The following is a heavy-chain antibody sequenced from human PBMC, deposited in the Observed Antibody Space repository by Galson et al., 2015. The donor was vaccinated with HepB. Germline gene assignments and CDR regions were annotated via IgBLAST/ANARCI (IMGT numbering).Heavy chain of an antibody. CDR3: ARHSESGGPTPGGEFDI. V-gene: IGHV4-59*08. D-gene: IGHD2-21*01. CDR1: GDSIRSYY. CDR2: IYYSGST. Sequence: ETLSLTCSVSGDSIRSYYWSWIRQPPGKGLEWIGYIYYSGSTKYNPSLKSRVTISVDTSKNQFSLKLRSVTAADTAVYYCARHSESGGPTPGGEFDIWGQGTMVTVAS. J-gene: IGHJ3*02.